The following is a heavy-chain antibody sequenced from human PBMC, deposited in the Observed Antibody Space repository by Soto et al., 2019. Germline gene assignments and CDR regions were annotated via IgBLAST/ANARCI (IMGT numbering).Heavy chain of an antibody. CDR1: GFSLTTDRVG. V-gene: IGHV2-5*02. Sequence: QITLKESGPTLVKPTQTLTLTCTFSGFSLTTDRVGVGWIRQPPGEALEWLAVIYWDDSKTYRTSLESRLTITKDASKNQVALTLPHMDSLDTATYYCAHAYGGRSLYWGQGTLVTVSS. CDR2: IYWDDSK. CDR3: AHAYGGRSLY. D-gene: IGHD1-26*01. J-gene: IGHJ4*02.